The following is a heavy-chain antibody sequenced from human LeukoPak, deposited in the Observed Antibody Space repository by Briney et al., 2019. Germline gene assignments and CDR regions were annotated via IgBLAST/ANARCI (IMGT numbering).Heavy chain of an antibody. CDR3: ARGRLVRGVISFHPPDY. Sequence: GGSLGLSCAASGFTLSSYDMHWVRQATGKGLEWVSAIGTAGDTYYPGSVKGRFTISRENAKSSLYLQMNSLRAGDTAVYYCARGRLVRGVISFHPPDYWGQGTLVTVSS. V-gene: IGHV3-13*01. CDR2: IGTAGDT. D-gene: IGHD3-10*01. J-gene: IGHJ4*02. CDR1: GFTLSSYD.